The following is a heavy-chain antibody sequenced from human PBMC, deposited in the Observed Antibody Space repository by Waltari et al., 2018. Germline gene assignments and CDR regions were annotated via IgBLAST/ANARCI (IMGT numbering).Heavy chain of an antibody. Sequence: EVQLLESGGGLVQPGGSLRLSCAASGFTFSSYAMSWVRQAPGKGLEWFSAISGSGGRPYYADSVKGRFTISRDNSKNTLYLKMNSLRAEDTAVYYCAKDLHPTYYDILTGYPFDYWGQGTLVTVSS. D-gene: IGHD3-9*01. V-gene: IGHV3-23*01. CDR2: ISGSGGRP. J-gene: IGHJ4*02. CDR3: AKDLHPTYYDILTGYPFDY. CDR1: GFTFSSYA.